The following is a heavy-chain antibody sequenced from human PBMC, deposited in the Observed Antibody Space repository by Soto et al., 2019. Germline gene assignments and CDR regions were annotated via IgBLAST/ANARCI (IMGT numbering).Heavy chain of an antibody. Sequence: QVQLVQSGAEVKKPGSSVKVSCKASGGTFSSYAISWVRQAPGQGLEWMGGIIPIFGTANYAQKFQGRVTITADESTSTAYMELSSLRSEDTAVYYCARAVRGYYDSSGHYIGQDAFDIWGQGTMVTVSS. J-gene: IGHJ3*02. V-gene: IGHV1-69*01. CDR3: ARAVRGYYDSSGHYIGQDAFDI. CDR2: IIPIFGTA. CDR1: GGTFSSYA. D-gene: IGHD3-22*01.